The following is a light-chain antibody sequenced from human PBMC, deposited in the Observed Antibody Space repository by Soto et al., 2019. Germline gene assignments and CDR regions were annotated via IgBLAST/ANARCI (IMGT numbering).Light chain of an antibody. CDR3: QQRINSIT. J-gene: IGKJ5*01. CDR1: QSVSSY. CDR2: DAS. V-gene: IGKV3-11*01. Sequence: IGLTQSTSTPSLSPGEKATPSRRASQSVSSYLAWYQQKPGQAPRLLIYDASNRATGVPARFSGSGSGTDFTLTISSLEPEDFAVYYCQQRINSITFGQGTRLEI.